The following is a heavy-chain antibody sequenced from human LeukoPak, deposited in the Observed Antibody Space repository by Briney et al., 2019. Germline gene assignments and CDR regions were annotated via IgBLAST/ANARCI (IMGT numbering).Heavy chain of an antibody. CDR3: AKDRSSSWFGAFDI. V-gene: IGHV3-48*01. Sequence: PGGSLRLSCAASGFTFSSYSMNWVRQAPGKGLEWVSYISSSTNTIYYADSVKGRFTISRDNAKNSLFLQMNSLRAEDTAVYYCAKDRSSSWFGAFDIWGQGTMVTVSS. D-gene: IGHD6-13*01. CDR1: GFTFSSYS. CDR2: ISSSTNTI. J-gene: IGHJ3*02.